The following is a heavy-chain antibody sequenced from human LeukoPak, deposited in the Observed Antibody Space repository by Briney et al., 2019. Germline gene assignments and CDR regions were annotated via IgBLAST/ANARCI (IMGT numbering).Heavy chain of an antibody. D-gene: IGHD3-10*01. CDR3: ARDKSRTYGSADAFDI. CDR1: GGSLSSYY. CDR2: IYTSGST. Sequence: SETLSLTCTVSGGSLSSYYWNWNRQPAGKGLEWIGRIYTSGSTNYNPSLKSRVTMSVDTSKNQFSLKLSSVTAADTAVYYCARDKSRTYGSADAFDIWGQGTMVTVSS. V-gene: IGHV4-4*07. J-gene: IGHJ3*02.